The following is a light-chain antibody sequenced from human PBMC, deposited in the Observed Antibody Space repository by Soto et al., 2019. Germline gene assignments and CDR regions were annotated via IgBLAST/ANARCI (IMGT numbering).Light chain of an antibody. Sequence: DIQMTQSPSTLSASIGDRVTITCRSNQSLSNYLAWYQQKPGTAPKLLISKSSTLETGVPSRFSGSGFGTEFTLPSSSLRPDDFAIYYCQQYILYPLPFGQGTKLQI. CDR3: QQYILYPLP. J-gene: IGKJ2*01. CDR2: KSS. CDR1: QSLSNY. V-gene: IGKV1-5*03.